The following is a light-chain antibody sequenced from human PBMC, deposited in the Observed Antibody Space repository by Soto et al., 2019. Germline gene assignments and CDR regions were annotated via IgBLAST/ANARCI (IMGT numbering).Light chain of an antibody. CDR3: AAWDDGLNALV. Sequence: QSVLTQPPSASGTPGQTVIISCSGSSSNIGSNTVNWYQQLPGTAPKLLIFSNSQRPSGVPDRFSGSRSGTSASLPITEVQSEDEAHYYCAAWDDGLNALVFGGGTKLTVL. V-gene: IGLV1-44*01. CDR1: SSNIGSNT. CDR2: SNS. J-gene: IGLJ2*01.